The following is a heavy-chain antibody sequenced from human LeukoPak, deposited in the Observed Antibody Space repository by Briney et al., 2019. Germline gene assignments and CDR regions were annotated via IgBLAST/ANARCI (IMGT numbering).Heavy chain of an antibody. J-gene: IGHJ5*02. CDR2: IKEDGSDK. CDR1: GITFRNYW. CDR3: HQPVTLPA. Sequence: PGGSLRLSCAASGITFRNYWMSWVRQAPGKGLEWVAFIKEDGSDKHYVDSVKGRFTISRDNAQNSLYLQMNGLRAEDTAVYFCHQPVTLPAWGQGTLVTVSS. V-gene: IGHV3-7*01. D-gene: IGHD2-2*01.